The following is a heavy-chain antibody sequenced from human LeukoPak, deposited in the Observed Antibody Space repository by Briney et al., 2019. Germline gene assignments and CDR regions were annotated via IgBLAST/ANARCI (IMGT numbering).Heavy chain of an antibody. V-gene: IGHV3-9*01. CDR1: GFTFDDYA. CDR3: AKTATSNYCGSGSNKYFDY. CDR2: LSWKSGGI. D-gene: IGHD3-10*01. J-gene: IGHJ4*02. Sequence: GGSLRLFCAASGFTFDDYAMHWVRQAPGKGLEWVSGLSWKSGGIAYADSVKGRFTISRDNSKNTLYLQMNSLRAEDTAVYYCAKTATSNYCGSGSNKYFDYWGQGTLVTVSS.